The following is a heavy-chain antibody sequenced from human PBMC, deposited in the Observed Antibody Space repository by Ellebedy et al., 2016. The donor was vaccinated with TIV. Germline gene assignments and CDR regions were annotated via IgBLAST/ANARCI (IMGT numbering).Heavy chain of an antibody. CDR1: GYTFTGYY. D-gene: IGHD3-3*01. V-gene: IGHV1-2*02. Sequence: ASVKVSXXASGYTFTGYYMHWVRQAPGQGLEWMGWINPNSGGTNYAQKFQGRVTMTRDTSISTAYMELSRLRSDDTAVYYCARYTIFGVVSPYFDYWGQGTLVTVSS. CDR3: ARYTIFGVVSPYFDY. CDR2: INPNSGGT. J-gene: IGHJ4*02.